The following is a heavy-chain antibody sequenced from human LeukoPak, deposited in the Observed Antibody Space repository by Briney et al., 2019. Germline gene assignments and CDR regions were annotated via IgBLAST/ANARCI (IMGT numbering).Heavy chain of an antibody. CDR3: ARYSSSGKGDY. J-gene: IGHJ4*02. CDR1: GYSISSGYY. D-gene: IGHD6-13*01. CDR2: IYHGGST. V-gene: IGHV4-38-2*01. Sequence: PSETLSLTCSVSGYSISSGYYWGWIRQPPGKGLEWTGNIYHGGSTYYNSSLKSRVTMSVDTFKNQFSLQLSSVTAADTAVYYCARYSSSGKGDYWGQGTLVTVSS.